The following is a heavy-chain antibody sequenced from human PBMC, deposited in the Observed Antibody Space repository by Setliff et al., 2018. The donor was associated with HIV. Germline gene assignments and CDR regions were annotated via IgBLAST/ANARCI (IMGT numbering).Heavy chain of an antibody. CDR1: GFTFSSYE. CDR2: ISSSGGTI. Sequence: RLSCAASGFTFSSYEMNWVRQAPGKGLEWVSYISSSGGTIYYADSVKGRFTISRDNAKKSLYLQMNSLRADDTAVYYCARAFSGYYFDYWGQGTLVTVSS. V-gene: IGHV3-48*03. D-gene: IGHD3-3*01. CDR3: ARAFSGYYFDY. J-gene: IGHJ4*02.